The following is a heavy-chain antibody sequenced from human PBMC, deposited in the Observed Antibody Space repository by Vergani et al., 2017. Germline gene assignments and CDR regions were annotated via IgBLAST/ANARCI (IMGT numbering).Heavy chain of an antibody. Sequence: EVQLVQSGAEVKKPGATMKISCKVSGYTFTDHYMHWVKQAPGKGLEWMGLVDPEDGEKIYAEKFKGRVTIAADTSTDTAQLELSSLRSEDTAVYYCATPQTVTTGGMEVWVQGTTVIVSS. CDR1: GYTFTDHY. V-gene: IGHV1-69-2*01. CDR3: ATPQTVTTGGMEV. CDR2: VDPEDGEK. D-gene: IGHD4-17*01. J-gene: IGHJ6*02.